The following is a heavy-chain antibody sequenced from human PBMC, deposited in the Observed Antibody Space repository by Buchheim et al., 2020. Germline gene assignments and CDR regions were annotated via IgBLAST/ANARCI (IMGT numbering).Heavy chain of an antibody. CDR1: GFTFSDYY. V-gene: IGHV3-11*01. CDR3: ARDLWSGYYRTTGYFQH. Sequence: QVQLVESGGGLVKPGGSLRLSCAASGFTFSDYYISWIRQAPGKGLEWVSYISSSGSTIYYADSVKGRFTLSRATAQNSLYLQMNSLRAEDTAVYYCARDLWSGYYRTTGYFQHWGQGTL. D-gene: IGHD3-3*01. J-gene: IGHJ1*01. CDR2: ISSSGSTI.